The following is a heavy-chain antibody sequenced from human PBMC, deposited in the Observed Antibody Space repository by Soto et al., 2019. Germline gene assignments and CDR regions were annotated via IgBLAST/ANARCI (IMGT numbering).Heavy chain of an antibody. D-gene: IGHD3-16*01. Sequence: GGSLRLSCAASAFTFSSYWMSWVRQAPGKGLEWVANIKQDGSEKYYVDSVKGRFTISRDNAKNSLYLQMNSLRAEDTAVYYCARDLFEAARRGEYAFDIWGQGTMVTVSS. CDR1: AFTFSSYW. V-gene: IGHV3-7*03. CDR3: ARDLFEAARRGEYAFDI. J-gene: IGHJ3*02. CDR2: IKQDGSEK.